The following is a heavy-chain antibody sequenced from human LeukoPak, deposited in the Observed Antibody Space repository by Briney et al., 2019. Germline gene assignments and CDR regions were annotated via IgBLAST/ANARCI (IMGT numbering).Heavy chain of an antibody. CDR1: GFTVSNKY. Sequence: GGSLRLSCAASGFTVSNKYMNWVRQAPGKGLEWVSVFYSGGGTYYADSVKGRFTISRDNSKNTLYPQMNSLRAEDTAVYYCARGVTTSYFDYWGHGTLVTVSS. CDR3: ARGVTTSYFDY. CDR2: FYSGGGT. J-gene: IGHJ4*01. D-gene: IGHD4-17*01. V-gene: IGHV3-53*01.